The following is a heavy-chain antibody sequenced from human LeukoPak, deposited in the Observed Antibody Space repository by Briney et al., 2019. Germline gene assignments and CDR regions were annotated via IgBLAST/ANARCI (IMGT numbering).Heavy chain of an antibody. CDR1: GGTFSSYA. Sequence: SVKVSCKASGGTFSSYAISWVRQAPGQGLEWMGRIIPIFGTANYAQKFQGRVTITTDESTSTAYMELSSLRSEDTAVYYCARGVGVHYYDSSGYSMGYWGQGTLVTVSS. CDR3: ARGVGVHYYDSSGYSMGY. D-gene: IGHD3-22*01. CDR2: IIPIFGTA. V-gene: IGHV1-69*05. J-gene: IGHJ4*02.